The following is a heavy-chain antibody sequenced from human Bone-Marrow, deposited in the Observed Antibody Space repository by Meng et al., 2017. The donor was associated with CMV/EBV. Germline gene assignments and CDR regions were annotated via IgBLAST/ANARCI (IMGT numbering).Heavy chain of an antibody. D-gene: IGHD6-6*01. CDR1: GYTFTSYE. V-gene: IGHV1-8*03. J-gene: IGHJ6*02. Sequence: ASVKVSCKASGYTFTSYEINWVRQATGQGLEWMGWMNPNSGNTGYAQKFQGRVTITRNTSISTAYMELSSLRSEDTAVYYCARDLGQLVGEGYYYGMDVWGQGTTVTVSS. CDR3: ARDLGQLVGEGYYYGMDV. CDR2: MNPNSGNT.